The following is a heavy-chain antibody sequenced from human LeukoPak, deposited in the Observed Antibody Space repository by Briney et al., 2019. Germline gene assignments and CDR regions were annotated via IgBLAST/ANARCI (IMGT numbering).Heavy chain of an antibody. D-gene: IGHD3-22*01. CDR2: ISSSGSFT. CDR1: GFTFSDYY. V-gene: IGHV3-11*05. J-gene: IGHJ4*02. Sequence: GGSLRLSCAASGFTFSDYYMSWISQAPGKGLEWVSYISSSGSFTNYADSVKGRFTISRDNAKKSLYLLMNSLRAEDTALYYCAIGHDTSGPWRDWGQGTLVTVSS. CDR3: AIGHDTSGPWRD.